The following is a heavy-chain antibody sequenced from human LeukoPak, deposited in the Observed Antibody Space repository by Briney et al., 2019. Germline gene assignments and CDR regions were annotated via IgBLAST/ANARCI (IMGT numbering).Heavy chain of an antibody. J-gene: IGHJ6*03. CDR3: AGAGSWYGYYYYYMDV. CDR2: IIPIFGTA. CDR1: GRTFSSYA. D-gene: IGHD6-13*01. Sequence: PVKVSCKPSGRTFSSYAISWVRQAPGHGLECMGGIIPIFGTANYAQKFQGRVTITTDESTSTAYMELSSLRSEDTAVYYCAGAGSWYGYYYYYMDVWGKGTTVTVSS. V-gene: IGHV1-69*05.